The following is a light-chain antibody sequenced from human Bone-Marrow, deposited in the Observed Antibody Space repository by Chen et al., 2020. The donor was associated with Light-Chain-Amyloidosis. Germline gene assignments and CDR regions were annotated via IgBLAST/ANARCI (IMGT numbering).Light chain of an antibody. V-gene: IGLV3-21*02. CDR2: DDS. CDR3: QVWDRSSDRPV. Sequence: SYVLTQPSSVSVAPGQTATLACGGNNIGSTSVHWYQQTPGQAPLLVVYDDSDRPSGIPERLSGSNSGNTATLTISRVEAGDEADYYYQVWDRSSDRPVFGGGTKLTVL. J-gene: IGLJ3*02. CDR1: NIGSTS.